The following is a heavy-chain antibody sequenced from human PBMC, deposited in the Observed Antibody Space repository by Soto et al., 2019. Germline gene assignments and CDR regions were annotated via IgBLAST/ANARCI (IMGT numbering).Heavy chain of an antibody. D-gene: IGHD2-15*01. J-gene: IGHJ4*02. CDR2: IRSKAYGGTP. Sequence: RARRLSWTASGVTLDDCSMNLFLHALGKGLEWVGFIRSKAYGGTPEYAASVKGRFTISRDDSKNIAYLQVNSLKTEDTAVYYCSRKFVVPAYFFDCSGQGSLVTGSS. V-gene: IGHV3-49*03. CDR3: SRKFVVPAYFFDC. CDR1: GVTLDDCS.